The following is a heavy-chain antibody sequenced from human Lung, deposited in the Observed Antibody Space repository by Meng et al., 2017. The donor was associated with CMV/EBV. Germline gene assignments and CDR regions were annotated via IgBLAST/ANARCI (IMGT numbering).Heavy chain of an antibody. CDR1: GGSIGSGGYY. CDR2: IYYTGST. D-gene: IGHD5-24*01. V-gene: IGHV4-31*03. CDR3: AREAGRDGYATPKFDY. Sequence: VQLRESGPGTVNPSQPLPPTCPVPGGSIGSGGYYWSWIRQHPGKGLEWIGYIYYTGSTFYNPSLKSRVTISVDTSKNQFSLKLIPATAADTAVYYCAREAGRDGYATPKFDYWGQGTLVTVSS. J-gene: IGHJ4*02.